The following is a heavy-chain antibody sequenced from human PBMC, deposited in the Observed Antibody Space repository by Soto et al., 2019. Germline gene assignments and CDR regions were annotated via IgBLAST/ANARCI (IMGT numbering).Heavy chain of an antibody. CDR3: ARGAVVGIADIDL. D-gene: IGHD6-13*01. CDR2: ITSTSSFI. J-gene: IGHJ2*01. CDR1: GFTFSSHS. V-gene: IGHV3-21*02. Sequence: EVQLVESGGGLVKPGGSLRLSCTASGFTFSSHSVNWVRQAPGKGLEWVSCITSTSSFIYYADSVKGRFTISRDNAKHSLSPQMDSLRAEDTVIYNCARGAVVGIADIDLWGRGTPVTVSS.